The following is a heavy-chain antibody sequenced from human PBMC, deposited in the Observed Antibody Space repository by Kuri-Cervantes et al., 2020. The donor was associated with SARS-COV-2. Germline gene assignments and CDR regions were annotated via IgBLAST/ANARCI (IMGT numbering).Heavy chain of an antibody. D-gene: IGHD2-15*01. CDR3: AREIPEYCSGGSCYSSSARVFDY. Sequence: SETLSLTCAVYGGSFSGYYWSWIRQPPGKGLEWIGEINHSGGTNYNPSLKSRVTISVDTSKNQFSLRLSSVTAADTAVYYCAREIPEYCSGGSCYSSSARVFDYWGQGTLVTVSS. CDR1: GGSFSGYY. J-gene: IGHJ4*02. CDR2: INHSGGT. V-gene: IGHV4-34*01.